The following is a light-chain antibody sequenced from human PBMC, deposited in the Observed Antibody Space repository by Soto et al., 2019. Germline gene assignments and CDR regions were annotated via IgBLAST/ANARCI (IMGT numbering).Light chain of an antibody. CDR1: STDVGAYNY. CDR2: EVT. J-gene: IGLJ3*02. Sequence: QSVLTQPASVSGSPGQSITISCTGTSTDVGAYNYVSWYQQHPGKAPKLIISEVTNRPSGVPDRFSGSKSGNTASLTISGLQAPDEADYYCSSYTSRSTQVFGGGTQLTVL. V-gene: IGLV2-14*01. CDR3: SSYTSRSTQV.